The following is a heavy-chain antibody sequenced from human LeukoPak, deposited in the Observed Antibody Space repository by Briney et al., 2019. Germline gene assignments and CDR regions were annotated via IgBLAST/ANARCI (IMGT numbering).Heavy chain of an antibody. D-gene: IGHD1-26*01. CDR2: INHSGST. Sequence: ETLSLTCAVYGGSFSGYYWSWIRQPPGKGLEWIGEINHSGSTNYNPSLKSRVTISVDTSKNQFSLKLSSVTAADTAVYYCARGNGGYYQNFDYWGQGTLATVSS. J-gene: IGHJ4*02. CDR3: ARGNGGYYQNFDY. CDR1: GGSFSGYY. V-gene: IGHV4-34*01.